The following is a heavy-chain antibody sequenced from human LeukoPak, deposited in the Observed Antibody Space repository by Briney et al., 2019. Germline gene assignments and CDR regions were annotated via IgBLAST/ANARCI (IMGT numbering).Heavy chain of an antibody. D-gene: IGHD3-3*01. V-gene: IGHV3-23*01. CDR1: GFTVSSNY. CDR2: ISGSGGST. J-gene: IGHJ4*02. Sequence: GGSLRLSCAASGFTVSSNYMSWVRQAPGKGLEWVSAISGSGGSTYYADSVKGRFTISRDNSKNTLYLQMNSLRAEDTAVYYCAKGFGITIFGVVTYWGQGTLVTVSS. CDR3: AKGFGITIFGVVTY.